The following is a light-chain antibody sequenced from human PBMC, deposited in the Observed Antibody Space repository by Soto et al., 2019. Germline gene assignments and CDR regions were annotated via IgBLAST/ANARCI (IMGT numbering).Light chain of an antibody. J-gene: IGKJ5*01. Sequence: EIVMTQSAATLSVSPGERATLSCRASQSVSSNLAWYQQKPGQAPRLLIYGASTRATGIPARLSGSGSGTEFTLTISSLQSEDFAVYYCQQYNNWPPTTFGQGTRLEI. CDR1: QSVSSN. CDR2: GAS. V-gene: IGKV3-15*01. CDR3: QQYNNWPPTT.